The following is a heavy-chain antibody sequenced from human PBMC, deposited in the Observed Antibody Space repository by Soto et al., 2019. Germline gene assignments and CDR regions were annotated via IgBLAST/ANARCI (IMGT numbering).Heavy chain of an antibody. Sequence: GASVTVSRQASGYTFTSYYIIGVRQPTGKGLDWMGWMNPNSGNTGYAQKFQGRVTMTRDTSISTSYMELSSLRSEDTAVYYCARGRGSGWYRWAFDIWGQGTMVTVSS. CDR3: ARGRGSGWYRWAFDI. CDR2: MNPNSGNT. D-gene: IGHD6-19*01. V-gene: IGHV1-8*01. CDR1: GYTFTSYY. J-gene: IGHJ3*02.